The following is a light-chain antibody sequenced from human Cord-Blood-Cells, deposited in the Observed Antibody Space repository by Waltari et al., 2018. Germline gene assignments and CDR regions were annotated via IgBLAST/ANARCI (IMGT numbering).Light chain of an antibody. Sequence: QSALTQPASVSGSPGQSITIPCPGTSSDVGGYHYVSWYQQHPGKAPKLMIYDVSNRPSGVSNRVSGSKSGNTASLTISGLQAEDEADYYCSSYTSSSTWVFGGGTKLTVL. CDR1: SSDVGGYHY. V-gene: IGLV2-14*01. J-gene: IGLJ3*02. CDR2: DVS. CDR3: SSYTSSSTWV.